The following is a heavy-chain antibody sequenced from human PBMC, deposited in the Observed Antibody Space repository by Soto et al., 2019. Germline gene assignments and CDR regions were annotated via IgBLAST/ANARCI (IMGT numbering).Heavy chain of an antibody. D-gene: IGHD3-10*01. Sequence: PEPLSLTCTVSVYSFRAADDYWSWIRQPLGKGPECIGYTYYNGDTKYNPALKSRDTMSVDTSEHQFSLRFAPVTAADPACYFCARGLGYNDGSRTFDFWGRGSLVTVSS. J-gene: IGHJ4*02. CDR1: VYSFRAADDY. CDR2: TYYNGDT. CDR3: ARGLGYNDGSRTFDF. V-gene: IGHV4-61*08.